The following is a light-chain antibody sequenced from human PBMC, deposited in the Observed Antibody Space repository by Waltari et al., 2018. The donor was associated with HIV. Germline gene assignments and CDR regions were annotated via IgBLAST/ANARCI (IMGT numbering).Light chain of an antibody. J-gene: IGLJ2*01. CDR1: GLGDKL. Sequence: SYELTQTPSVSVSPGQTATIACSGNGLGDKLTSWYQQKTGQSPVLVIYQNTQRPSGIPERFSGSNSGSTATLTISGTRAIDEADCYCQAWDSGSVSVVFGGGTKLTVL. CDR2: QNT. CDR3: QAWDSGSVSVV. V-gene: IGLV3-1*01.